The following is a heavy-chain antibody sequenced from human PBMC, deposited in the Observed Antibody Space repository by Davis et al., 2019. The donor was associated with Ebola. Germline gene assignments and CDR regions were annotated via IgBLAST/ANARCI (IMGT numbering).Heavy chain of an antibody. J-gene: IGHJ6*02. V-gene: IGHV4-34*01. CDR2: INHSGST. Sequence: SETLSLTCAVYGGSFSGYNWYWIRQPPGKGLEWIGEINHSGSTNYNPSLKSRVTISVDKSKNQFSLNLNSVTAADTAVYYCARRPDPAYVNGMDVWGQGTRVNVSS. CDR1: GGSFSGYN. CDR3: ARRPDPAYVNGMDV. D-gene: IGHD1-14*01.